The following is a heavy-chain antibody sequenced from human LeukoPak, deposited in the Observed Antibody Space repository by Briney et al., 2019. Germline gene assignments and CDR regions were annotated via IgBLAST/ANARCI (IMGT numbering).Heavy chain of an antibody. CDR1: GFTVSSNY. V-gene: IGHV3-66*01. CDR2: IYSGGST. CDR3: AKGHYDLIIYGFDY. D-gene: IGHD3-3*01. Sequence: QPGGSLRLSCAASGFTVSSNYMSWVRQAPGKGLEWVSVIYSGGSTYYADSVKGRFTISRDNSKNTLYVQMNSLRAEDTAVYYCAKGHYDLIIYGFDYWGQGTLVSVSS. J-gene: IGHJ4*02.